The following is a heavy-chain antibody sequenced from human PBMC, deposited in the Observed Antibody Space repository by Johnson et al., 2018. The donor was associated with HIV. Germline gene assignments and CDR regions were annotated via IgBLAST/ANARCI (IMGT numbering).Heavy chain of an antibody. J-gene: IGHJ3*01. CDR1: GFTFSSYA. D-gene: IGHD6-6*01. CDR2: IWYDGGNK. Sequence: QVQLVESGGGLVQPGGSLRLSCAASGFTFSSYAMHWVRQAPGKGLEWVAVIWYDGGNKYYADSVTGRFTISRDNSKNTVYLQMHSLRAEDTAVYYCAKGGKYSSHRDDGFDVWGQGTMVTVSS. V-gene: IGHV3-33*06. CDR3: AKGGKYSSHRDDGFDV.